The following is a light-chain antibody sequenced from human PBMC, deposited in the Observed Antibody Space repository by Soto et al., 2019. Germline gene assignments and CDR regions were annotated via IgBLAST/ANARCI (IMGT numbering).Light chain of an antibody. CDR1: QSVSSN. Sequence: EIVMTQSPATLSVSPGERATLSCRASQSVSSNFAWYQQKPGQAPRLLIYGASTRATGIPARFSGSGSGTEFTLTIRSLQSEDFAVFYCQQYNNWPLYTFGQGTKLEIK. J-gene: IGKJ2*01. CDR3: QQYNNWPLYT. CDR2: GAS. V-gene: IGKV3-15*01.